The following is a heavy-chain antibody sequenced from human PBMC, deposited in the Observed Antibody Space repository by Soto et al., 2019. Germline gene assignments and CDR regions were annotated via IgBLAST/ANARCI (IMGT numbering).Heavy chain of an antibody. D-gene: IGHD2-2*01. CDR3: ARGRYCSSTSCYVDFDY. V-gene: IGHV3-21*01. J-gene: IGHJ4*02. CDR1: GFTFSSYS. Sequence: GGSLRLSCAASGFTFSSYSMNWVRQAPGKGLEWVSSISSSSGYIYYADSVKGRFTISRDNAKNSLYLQMNSLRAEDTAVYYCARGRYCSSTSCYVDFDYWGQGTLVTVSS. CDR2: ISSSSGYI.